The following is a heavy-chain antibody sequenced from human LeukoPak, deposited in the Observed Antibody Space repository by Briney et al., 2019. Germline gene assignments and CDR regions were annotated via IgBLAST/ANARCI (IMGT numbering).Heavy chain of an antibody. CDR1: GSSFSGYW. J-gene: IGHJ4*02. V-gene: IGHV5-51*01. Sequence: GESLQISCKDYGSSFSGYWIAWVRQMPGKGLEWMGIIYPGDSDTRYSPSFQGQVTISADKSISTAYLQWSSLKASDTAMYYCARRGRGEDFDYWGQGTLVTVSS. CDR2: IYPGDSDT. D-gene: IGHD2-21*01. CDR3: ARRGRGEDFDY.